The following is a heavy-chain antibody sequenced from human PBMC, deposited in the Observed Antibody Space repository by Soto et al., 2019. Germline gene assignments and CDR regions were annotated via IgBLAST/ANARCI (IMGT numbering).Heavy chain of an antibody. J-gene: IGHJ4*02. D-gene: IGHD3-22*01. V-gene: IGHV3-33*01. CDR2: IWYDGSNK. CDR1: GFTFSSYG. Sequence: QVQLVESGGGVVQPGRSLRLSCAASGFTFSSYGMHWVRQAPGKGLEWVAVIWYDGSNKYYADSVKGRFTISRDNSKNTLYLQMNSLRAEDTAVYYCARDGVDYYDSSGYYPFSDYWGQGTLVTVSS. CDR3: ARDGVDYYDSSGYYPFSDY.